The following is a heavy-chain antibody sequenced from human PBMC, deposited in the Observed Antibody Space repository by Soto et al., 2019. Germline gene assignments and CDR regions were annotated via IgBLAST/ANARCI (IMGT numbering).Heavy chain of an antibody. V-gene: IGHV1-3*01. CDR3: ARDLGGWPDY. CDR1: GYTFTSYA. Sequence: ASVKVSCKASGYTFTSYAIHWVRQAPGQRLEWMGWINAGNGNTKYSQKFQDRVTITRDTSASTAYMELSSLRSEDTAVYYCARDLGGWPDYWGQGTLVTSPQ. D-gene: IGHD6-19*01. J-gene: IGHJ4*02. CDR2: INAGNGNT.